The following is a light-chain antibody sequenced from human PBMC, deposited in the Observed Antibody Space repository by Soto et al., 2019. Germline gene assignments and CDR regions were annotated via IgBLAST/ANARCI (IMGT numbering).Light chain of an antibody. CDR2: DAS. CDR1: ESVVSSY. J-gene: IGKJ1*01. V-gene: IGKV3-20*01. Sequence: EIVLTQSPGTLSLSPGEIATLSCRATESVVSSYLAWYQLKPGQAPRLLIYDASSRATGIPDRFSGSGSGTDFTLTISRLEPEDFAVYYCQQYGSIPWTFGQGTKVDIK. CDR3: QQYGSIPWT.